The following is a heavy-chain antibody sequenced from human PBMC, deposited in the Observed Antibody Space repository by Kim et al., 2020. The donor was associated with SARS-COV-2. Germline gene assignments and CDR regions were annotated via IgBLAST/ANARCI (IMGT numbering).Heavy chain of an antibody. D-gene: IGHD2-2*02. CDR1: GSTLIELS. V-gene: IGHV1-24*01. CDR3: ATPEYCSSTTCNRRGFDY. Sequence: ASVKVSCKVSGSTLIELSIHWVRQAPGKGLEWLGGFDPEDGERIYAQKFKGRVTMTEDTSTHTAYMELSSLRSEDMAVYYCATPEYCSSTTCNRRGFDYWGRRTLVTVSS. CDR2: FDPEDGER. J-gene: IGHJ4*02.